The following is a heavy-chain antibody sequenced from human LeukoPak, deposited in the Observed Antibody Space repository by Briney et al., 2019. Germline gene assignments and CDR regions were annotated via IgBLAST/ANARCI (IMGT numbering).Heavy chain of an antibody. CDR1: GFTFSSYG. J-gene: IGHJ6*02. V-gene: IGHV3-33*01. D-gene: IGHD3-22*01. Sequence: GRSLRLSCAASGFTFSSYGMHWVRQAPGKGLEWVAVIWYDGSNKYYADSVKGRFTISRDNSKNTLYLQMNSLRAEDTAVYYCARDGTYYYDSSGYYGMDVWGQGTTVTVYS. CDR2: IWYDGSNK. CDR3: ARDGTYYYDSSGYYGMDV.